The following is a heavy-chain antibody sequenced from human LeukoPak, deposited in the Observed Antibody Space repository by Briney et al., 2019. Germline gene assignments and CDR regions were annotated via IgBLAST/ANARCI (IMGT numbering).Heavy chain of an antibody. V-gene: IGHV1-2*04. J-gene: IGHJ3*02. CDR2: INPNSGGT. D-gene: IGHD1-26*01. CDR3: ASSLFPRGRQGSFDAFDI. CDR1: GYTFTGYY. Sequence: GASVKVSCKASGYTFTGYYMHWVRQAPGQGLEWMGWINPNSGGTNYAQKFQGWVTMTRDTSISTAYMELSRLRSDDTAVYYCASSLFPRGRQGSFDAFDIWGQGTMVTVSS.